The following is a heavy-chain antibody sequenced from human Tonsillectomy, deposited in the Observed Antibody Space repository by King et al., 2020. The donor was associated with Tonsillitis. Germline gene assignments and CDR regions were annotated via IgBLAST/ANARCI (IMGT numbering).Heavy chain of an antibody. CDR2: ISYDGSNK. CDR3: AREVSPYGTSAPAY. CDR1: GFTFSSFG. D-gene: IGHD2-2*01. V-gene: IGHV3-30*03. Sequence: VQLVESGGGVVQPGRSLRLSCAASGFTFSSFGMHWVRQAPGKGLEWVAVISYDGSNKYCADSVKGRFTISKDNSKNTLYLQMNSLRAEDTAVYYCAREVSPYGTSAPAYWGQGTLVP. J-gene: IGHJ4*02.